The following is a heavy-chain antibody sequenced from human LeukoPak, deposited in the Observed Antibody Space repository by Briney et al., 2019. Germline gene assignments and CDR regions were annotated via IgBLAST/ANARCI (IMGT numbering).Heavy chain of an antibody. J-gene: IGHJ4*02. CDR1: GGSFSGYY. Sequence: SSETLSLTCAVYGGSFSGYYWSWIRQPPGKGLEWIGEINHSGSTNYNPSLKSRVTISVDTSKNQFSLKLSSVTAADTAVCYCARVLIDWDGSGVFDYWGQGTLVTVSS. D-gene: IGHD3-10*01. V-gene: IGHV4-34*01. CDR3: ARVLIDWDGSGVFDY. CDR2: INHSGST.